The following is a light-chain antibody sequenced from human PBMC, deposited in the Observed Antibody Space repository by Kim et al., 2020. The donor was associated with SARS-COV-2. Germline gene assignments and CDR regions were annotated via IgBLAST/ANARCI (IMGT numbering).Light chain of an antibody. Sequence: ASVGDRVTITCRASQSISSWLAWYQQKPGRAPKLLIYKASSLESGVPSRFSGSGSGTEFTLTISSLQPDDFATYYCQQYNSYSPYTFGQGTKLEI. CDR1: QSISSW. CDR2: KAS. J-gene: IGKJ2*01. CDR3: QQYNSYSPYT. V-gene: IGKV1-5*03.